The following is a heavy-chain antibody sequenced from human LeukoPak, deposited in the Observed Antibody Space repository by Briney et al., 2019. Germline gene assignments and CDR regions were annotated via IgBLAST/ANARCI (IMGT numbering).Heavy chain of an antibody. Sequence: GGSLRLSCAASGFTFSSYAMSWVRQAPGKGLEWVSAISGSGGSTYYADSVKGRFTISRDNSKNTLYLQMNSLRAEDTAVYYCAKPGITMIVVVTQHMYYFDYWGQGTLVTVSS. J-gene: IGHJ4*02. CDR2: ISGSGGST. CDR1: GFTFSSYA. V-gene: IGHV3-23*01. CDR3: AKPGITMIVVVTQHMYYFDY. D-gene: IGHD3-22*01.